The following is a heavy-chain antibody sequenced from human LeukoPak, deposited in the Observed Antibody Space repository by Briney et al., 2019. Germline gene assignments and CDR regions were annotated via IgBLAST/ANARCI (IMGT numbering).Heavy chain of an antibody. D-gene: IGHD3-22*01. J-gene: IGHJ4*02. CDR1: GVTFSSYS. V-gene: IGHV3-48*04. CDR3: ASGYDSSGYYHPTGAY. Sequence: GGSLRLSCAASGVTFSSYSMNWVRQAPGKGLEWVSYISSTSGTIEYADSIKGRFTISRDNAKNSLYLQLNSLRGEDTAVYYCASGYDSSGYYHPTGAYWGQGTLVTVSS. CDR2: ISSTSGTI.